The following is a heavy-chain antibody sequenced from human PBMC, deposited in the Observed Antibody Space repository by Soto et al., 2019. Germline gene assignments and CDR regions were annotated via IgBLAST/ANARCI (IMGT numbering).Heavy chain of an antibody. Sequence: PGWSLRLSCVSSVFNFGNFGMHWGRQAPGKGLEWLTVISNDENIKQDSVRGRFAIARDNSKNTLYLHLTSLRAEDTAIYYCARGLRGVLDYWGQGTLVTVSS. CDR1: VFNFGNFG. V-gene: IGHV3-33*01. CDR2: ISNDENIK. CDR3: ARGLRGVLDY. J-gene: IGHJ4*02. D-gene: IGHD5-12*01.